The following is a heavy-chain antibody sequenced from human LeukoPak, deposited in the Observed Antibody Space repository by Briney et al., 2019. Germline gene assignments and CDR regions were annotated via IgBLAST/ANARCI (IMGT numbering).Heavy chain of an antibody. V-gene: IGHV4-34*01. Sequence: KPSETLSLACAVYGGSFSGYYWSWIRQPPGKGLEWIGEINHSGSTNYNPSLKSRVTISVDTSKNQFSLKLSSVTAADTAVYYCARGRVTINYWGQGTLVTVSS. CDR2: INHSGST. CDR3: ARGRVTINY. J-gene: IGHJ4*02. CDR1: GGSFSGYY.